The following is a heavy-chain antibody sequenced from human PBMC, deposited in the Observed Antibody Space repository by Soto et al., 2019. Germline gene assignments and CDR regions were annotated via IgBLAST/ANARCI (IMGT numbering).Heavy chain of an antibody. CDR3: ARDDDSGGYFVDY. D-gene: IGHD1-26*01. Sequence: ASVKVSCKASGYTFINSALHWVRQAPGQRLEWMGWINAANGDTKYSQNFQGRVTITRDTSTSTVYMELSSLRSEDTALYYCARDDDSGGYFVDYWGQGTLVTVSS. CDR2: INAANGDT. CDR1: GYTFINSA. J-gene: IGHJ4*02. V-gene: IGHV1-3*01.